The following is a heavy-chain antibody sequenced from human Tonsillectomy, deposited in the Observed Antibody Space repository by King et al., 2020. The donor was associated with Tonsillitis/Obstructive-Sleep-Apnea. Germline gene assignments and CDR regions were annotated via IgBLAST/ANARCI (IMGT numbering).Heavy chain of an antibody. CDR1: GFTFSSYE. J-gene: IGHJ3*02. CDR3: AREKRYVVWLLDSFYI. CDR2: ISSSGNTI. V-gene: IGHV3-48*03. D-gene: IGHD3-9*01. Sequence: VQLVESGGGLVQPGGSLRLSCAASGFTFSSYEMNWVRQAPGKGLEWVSYISSSGNTIYYADTVKGGFTISRDNAKNSLYLQMNSLRAEDTSVYYCAREKRYVVWLLDSFYIWGQGTMVTVSS.